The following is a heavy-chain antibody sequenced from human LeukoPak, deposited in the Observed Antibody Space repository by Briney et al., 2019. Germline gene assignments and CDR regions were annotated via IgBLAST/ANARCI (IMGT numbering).Heavy chain of an antibody. J-gene: IGHJ4*02. CDR1: GYTFTSYG. D-gene: IGHD1-26*01. Sequence: GASVKVSCRASGYTFTSYGISRVRQAPGQGLEWMGWISAYNGNTNYAQKLQGRVTMTTDTSTSTAYMELRSLRSDDTAVYYCARDYRGRWEPTEFDYWGQGTLVTVSS. CDR2: ISAYNGNT. V-gene: IGHV1-18*01. CDR3: ARDYRGRWEPTEFDY.